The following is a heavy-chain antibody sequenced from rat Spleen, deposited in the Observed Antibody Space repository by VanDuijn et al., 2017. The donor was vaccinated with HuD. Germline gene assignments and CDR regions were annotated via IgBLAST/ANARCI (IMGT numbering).Heavy chain of an antibody. J-gene: IGHJ3*01. Sequence: EVQLQESGPGLVKPSQSLSLTCSVTGYSITSNYWGWIRKFPGNKMEWIGHISYRDITSYNPSLKSRISITRDKSKNQFFLQLKSVTTEDTATYYCARYIGNNSGFAYWGQGTLVTVSS. CDR3: ARYIGNNSGFAY. CDR1: GYSITSNY. V-gene: IGHV3-1*01. CDR2: ISYRDIT. D-gene: IGHD4-3*01.